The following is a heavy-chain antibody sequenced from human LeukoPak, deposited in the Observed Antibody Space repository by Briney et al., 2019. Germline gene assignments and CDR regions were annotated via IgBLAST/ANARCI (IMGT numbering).Heavy chain of an antibody. D-gene: IGHD3-22*01. CDR3: AKSHYYDSSGYYLPFDY. CDR2: ISGSGGST. J-gene: IGHJ4*02. CDR1: GFTFSSYA. Sequence: GGSLRLSCAASGFTFSSYAMSWVRQAPGKGLEGISAISGSGGSTYYADSVKGRFTISRDNSKTPLYLQMNSLRAEHTVFYHCAKSHYYDSSGYYLPFDYWGQGTLVSVSS. V-gene: IGHV3-23*01.